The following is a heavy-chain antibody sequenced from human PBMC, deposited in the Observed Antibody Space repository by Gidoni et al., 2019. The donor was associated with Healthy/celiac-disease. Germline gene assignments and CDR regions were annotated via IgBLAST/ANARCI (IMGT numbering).Heavy chain of an antibody. V-gene: IGHV3-23*01. CDR1: GFTFSSYA. CDR2: ISGSGGST. J-gene: IGHJ4*02. Sequence: EVQLLESGGGLVQPGASLRLSCAASGFTFSSYAMSWVRQAPGKGLAWVSAISGSGGSTYYADSVKGRFTISRDNSKNTLYLQMNSLRAEDTAVYYCANPTGIVPAADYWGQGTLVTVSS. CDR3: ANPTGIVPAADY. D-gene: IGHD2-2*01.